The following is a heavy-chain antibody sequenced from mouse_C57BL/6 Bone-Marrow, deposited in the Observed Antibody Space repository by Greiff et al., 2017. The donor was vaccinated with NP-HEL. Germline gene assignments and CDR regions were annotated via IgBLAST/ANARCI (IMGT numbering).Heavy chain of an antibody. V-gene: IGHV1-82*01. Sequence: QVHVKQSGPELVKPGASVKISCKASGYAFSSSWMNWVKQRPGKGLEWIGRIYPGDGDTNYNGKFKGKATLTADKSSSTAYMQLSSLTSEDSAVYFCASGGFYGSSSFAYWGQGTLVTVSA. D-gene: IGHD1-1*01. CDR3: ASGGFYGSSSFAY. J-gene: IGHJ3*01. CDR1: GYAFSSSW. CDR2: IYPGDGDT.